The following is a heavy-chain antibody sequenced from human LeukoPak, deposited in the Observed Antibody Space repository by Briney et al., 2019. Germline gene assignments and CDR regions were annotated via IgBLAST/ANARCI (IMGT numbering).Heavy chain of an antibody. V-gene: IGHV3-33*06. J-gene: IGHJ4*02. CDR1: GFTFSSYG. D-gene: IGHD3-3*01. Sequence: GGSLRLSCAASGFTFSSYGMHWVRQAPGKGLEWVAVIWYDGSNKYYADSVKGRFTISRDNSKNTLYLQMNSLRAEDTAVYYCAKDLLRKLRFLEWLPFDYWGQGTLVTVSS. CDR3: AKDLLRKLRFLEWLPFDY. CDR2: IWYDGSNK.